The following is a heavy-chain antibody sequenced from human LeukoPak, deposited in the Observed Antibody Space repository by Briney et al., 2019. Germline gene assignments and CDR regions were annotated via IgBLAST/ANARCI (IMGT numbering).Heavy chain of an antibody. J-gene: IGHJ3*02. Sequence: SETLSLTCTVSGGSISSYYWSWIRQPPGKGLEWIGYIYYSGNTNYNPSLKSRVTISVDTSKNQFSLKLSSVTAADTAVYYCARHLMGNSYVTHSYDFWSGYYNSDAFDIWGQGTMVTVSS. V-gene: IGHV4-59*08. CDR2: IYYSGNT. CDR1: GGSISSYY. D-gene: IGHD3-3*01. CDR3: ARHLMGNSYVTHSYDFWSGYYNSDAFDI.